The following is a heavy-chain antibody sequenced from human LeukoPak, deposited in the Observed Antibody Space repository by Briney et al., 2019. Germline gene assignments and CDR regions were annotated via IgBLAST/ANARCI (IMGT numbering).Heavy chain of an antibody. CDR1: GFAFSTYW. CDR2: ISDDSGST. Sequence: GGSLRLSCAASGFAFSTYWMSWVRQAPGKGLEWVSGISDDSGSTYYADSVRGRFTISRDNSKNTLYLQMNSLRVEDTAIYYCAKDQYSSGWYFDYWGQGTLVTVSS. V-gene: IGHV3-23*01. CDR3: AKDQYSSGWYFDY. J-gene: IGHJ4*02. D-gene: IGHD6-19*01.